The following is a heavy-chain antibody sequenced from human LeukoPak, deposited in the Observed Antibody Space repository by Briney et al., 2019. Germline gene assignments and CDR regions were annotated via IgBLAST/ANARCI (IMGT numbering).Heavy chain of an antibody. CDR1: GYTFTGYY. CDR3: ASVRMARISAYDARIDY. V-gene: IGHV1-2*02. Sequence: GASVKVSCKASGYTFTGYYMHWVRQAPGQGLEWMGWINPNSGGTNYAQKFQGRVTMTRDTSISTAYMELSRLRSDDTAVYYCASVRMARISAYDARIDYWGQGTLVTVSS. J-gene: IGHJ4*02. CDR2: INPNSGGT. D-gene: IGHD5-12*01.